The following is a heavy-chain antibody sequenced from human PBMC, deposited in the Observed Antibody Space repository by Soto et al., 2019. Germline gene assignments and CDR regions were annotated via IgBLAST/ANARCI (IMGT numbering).Heavy chain of an antibody. CDR1: GFTFRSNA. V-gene: IGHV3-23*01. J-gene: IGHJ4*02. CDR3: AKHNNWDDPG. CDR2: INVYSGWT. Sequence: PGGSLRLTCVASGFTFRSNAMTWGRQAPGKGLGWVWIINVYSGWTLYANSLKGRFTVSRDNSKNTLYLSMNSLRADDTGIYYCAKHNNWDDPGWGQGTLVTVSS. D-gene: IGHD1-1*01.